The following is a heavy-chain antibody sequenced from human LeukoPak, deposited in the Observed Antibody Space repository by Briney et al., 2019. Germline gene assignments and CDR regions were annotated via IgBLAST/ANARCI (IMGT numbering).Heavy chain of an antibody. J-gene: IGHJ5*02. CDR3: AKERLGNTKWFDP. CDR2: ISGSGDTT. D-gene: IGHD7-27*01. CDR1: GFTFSSYA. V-gene: IGHV3-23*01. Sequence: QSGGSLRLSCAASGFTFSSYAMSWVRQAPGKGLQWVSSISGSGDTTYYADSVKGRFTISRDNSKNTLYLQMNSLGADDAAIYYCAKERLGNTKWFDPWGQGALVTVSS.